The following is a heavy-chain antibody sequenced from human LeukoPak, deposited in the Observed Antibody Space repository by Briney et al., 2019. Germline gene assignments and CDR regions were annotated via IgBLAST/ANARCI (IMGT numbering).Heavy chain of an antibody. CDR3: ARARGYQLLKYNWFDP. J-gene: IGHJ5*02. CDR2: INPNSGGT. CDR1: GYTFTGYY. V-gene: IGHV1-2*02. Sequence: ASVKVSCKASGYTFTGYYMHWVRQAPGQGLEWIGWINPNSGGTNYAQKFQGRVTMTRDTSISTAYMELSRLRSDDTAVYYCARARGYQLLKYNWFDPWGQGTLVTVSS. D-gene: IGHD2-2*01.